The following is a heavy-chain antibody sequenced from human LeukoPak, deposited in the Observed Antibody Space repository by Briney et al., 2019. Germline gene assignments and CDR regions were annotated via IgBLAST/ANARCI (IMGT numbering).Heavy chain of an antibody. CDR2: IYYSGST. V-gene: IGHV4-39*07. D-gene: IGHD3-16*01. Sequence: SETLSLTCTVSGGSISSSSYYWGWIRQPPGKGLEWIGSIYYSGSTYYNPSLKSRVTISVDTSKNQFSLKLSSVTAADTAMYYCARVSQPTTFGGVEGAFDIWGQGTMVTVSS. J-gene: IGHJ3*02. CDR1: GGSISSSSYY. CDR3: ARVSQPTTFGGVEGAFDI.